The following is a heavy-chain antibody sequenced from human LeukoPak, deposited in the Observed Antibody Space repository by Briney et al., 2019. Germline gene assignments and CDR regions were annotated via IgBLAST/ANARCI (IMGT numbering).Heavy chain of an antibody. CDR3: ARIRTAYGGNSHAFDI. D-gene: IGHD4-23*01. J-gene: IGHJ3*02. CDR1: GFSLSTSGMR. Sequence: ESGPTLVKPTQTLTLTCTFSGFSLSTSGMRVSWIRQPPGKALEWLARIDWDDDKLYSTSLKTRLTISKDTSKNQVVLTMTNMDPVDTATYYCARIRTAYGGNSHAFDIWGQGTMVTVSS. CDR2: IDWDDDK. V-gene: IGHV2-70*04.